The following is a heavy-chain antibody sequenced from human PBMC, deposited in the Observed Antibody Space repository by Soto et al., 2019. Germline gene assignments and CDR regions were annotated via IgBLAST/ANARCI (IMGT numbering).Heavy chain of an antibody. CDR1: GGSFSDYY. CDR3: AREVPSRYFDL. Sequence: QVRLQQWGAGLLKPSETLPLTCAVYGGSFSDYYWSWIRQPPGKGLEWIGEIKHSGSTNYNPSLKRRVTISVDTSKNQFSLKLNSVTAADTAVYYCAREVPSRYFDLWGRGTPVTVSS. D-gene: IGHD3-10*01. V-gene: IGHV4-34*01. CDR2: IKHSGST. J-gene: IGHJ2*01.